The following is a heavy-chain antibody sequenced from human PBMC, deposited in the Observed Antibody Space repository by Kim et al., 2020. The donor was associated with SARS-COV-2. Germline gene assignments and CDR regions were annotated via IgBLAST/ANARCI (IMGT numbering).Heavy chain of an antibody. Sequence: GGSLRLSCTVSGFNFRSYYMAWVRQAPGKGLEWVADISHGGGTTKYLDPVEGRFTISRDDAKNSLYLEMNSLRVEDTAVYYCVRDGFSTNWSLDCWGQGTLVSVSS. D-gene: IGHD3-3*01. J-gene: IGHJ4*02. CDR3: VRDGFSTNWSLDC. V-gene: IGHV3-7*01. CDR2: ISHGGGTT. CDR1: GFNFRSYY.